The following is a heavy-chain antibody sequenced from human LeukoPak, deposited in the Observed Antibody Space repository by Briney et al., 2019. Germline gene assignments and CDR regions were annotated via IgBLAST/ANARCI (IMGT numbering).Heavy chain of an antibody. CDR3: ARDVDSSTTGGYMDV. Sequence: GASVKVSCKASGGTFSSYAISWVGQAPGQGLEWMGGIIPIFGTANYARKFQGRVTITADESTSTAYMELSSLRSEDTAVYYCARDVDSSTTGGYMDVWGKGTTVTVSS. J-gene: IGHJ6*03. CDR1: GGTFSSYA. V-gene: IGHV1-69*13. D-gene: IGHD2-2*01. CDR2: IIPIFGTA.